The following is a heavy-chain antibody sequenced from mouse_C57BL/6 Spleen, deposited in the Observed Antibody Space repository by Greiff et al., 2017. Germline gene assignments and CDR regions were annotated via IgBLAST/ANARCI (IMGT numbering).Heavy chain of an antibody. Sequence: EVMLVESGGGLVQPGGSLKLSCAASGFTFSDYYMYWVRQTPEKRLEWVAYISNGGGSTYYPDTVKGRFTISRDNAKNTLYLQMSRLKSEDTAMYYCARRKLGYFDYWGQGTTLTVSS. CDR3: ARRKLGYFDY. CDR1: GFTFSDYY. CDR2: ISNGGGST. V-gene: IGHV5-12*01. J-gene: IGHJ2*01. D-gene: IGHD4-1*01.